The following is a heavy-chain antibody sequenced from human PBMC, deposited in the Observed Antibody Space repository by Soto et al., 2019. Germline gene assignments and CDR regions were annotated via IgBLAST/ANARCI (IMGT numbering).Heavy chain of an antibody. CDR3: ARLFIVGAPGSYYTGLDV. Sequence: SETLSLTCTVSGDSISTNSYSWGWIRQPPGQGLEWIGLFYYSGSTHYNPSLKSRLTLSVDPSKNQFSLKLNSVTAADTANYYCARLFIVGAPGSYYTGLDVWGQGTTVTVSS. J-gene: IGHJ6*02. CDR2: FYYSGST. CDR1: GDSISTNSYS. V-gene: IGHV4-39*07. D-gene: IGHD1-26*01.